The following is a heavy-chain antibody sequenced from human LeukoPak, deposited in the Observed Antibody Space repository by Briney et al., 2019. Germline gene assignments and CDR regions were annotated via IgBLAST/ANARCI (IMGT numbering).Heavy chain of an antibody. CDR1: GGSISSGGYY. D-gene: IGHD5-18*01. Sequence: PSETLSLTCTVSGGSISSGGYYWSWIRQHPGKGLEWIGYIYYSGSTYYNPSLKSRVTISVDTSKNQFSLKLSSVTAEDTAVYYCAKGVRSYGPDYFDYWGQGTLVTVSS. CDR3: AKGVRSYGPDYFDY. J-gene: IGHJ4*02. V-gene: IGHV4-31*03. CDR2: IYYSGST.